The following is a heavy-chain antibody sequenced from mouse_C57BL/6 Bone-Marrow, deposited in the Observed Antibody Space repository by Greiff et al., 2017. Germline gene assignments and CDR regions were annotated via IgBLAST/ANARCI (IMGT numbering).Heavy chain of an antibody. V-gene: IGHV1-64*01. D-gene: IGHD1-1*01. Sequence: QVQLQQPGAELVKPGASVKLSCKASGYTFTSYWMHWVKQSPGQGLEWIGMIHPNSGSTNYNEKFKSKATLTVDNSSSTAYMQLSSLTSEDVAVYYCARSVYYGSSYGGFAYWGQGTLVTVSA. CDR3: ARSVYYGSSYGGFAY. CDR1: GYTFTSYW. J-gene: IGHJ3*01. CDR2: IHPNSGST.